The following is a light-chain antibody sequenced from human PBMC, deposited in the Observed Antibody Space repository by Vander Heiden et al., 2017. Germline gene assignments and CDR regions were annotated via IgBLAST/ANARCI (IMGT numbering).Light chain of an antibody. CDR3: QQSYSTPGT. J-gene: IGKJ1*01. CDR2: AAS. V-gene: IGKV1-39*01. Sequence: DIQMTQSRSSLSASVGDRVTITCRASQSISSYLNWYQQKPGKAPKLLIYAASSLQSGVPSRFSGSGSGTDFTLTISSRQPEDFATYYCQQSYSTPGTFGQGTKVEIK. CDR1: QSISSY.